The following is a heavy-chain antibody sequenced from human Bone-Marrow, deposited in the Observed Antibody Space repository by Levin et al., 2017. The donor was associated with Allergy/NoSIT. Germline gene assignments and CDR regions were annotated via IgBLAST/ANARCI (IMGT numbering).Heavy chain of an antibody. CDR3: ARGGPKRGGSYSSGWGGENDY. J-gene: IGHJ4*02. Sequence: ASVKVSCKASGYTFTSYDINWVRQATGQGLEWMGWMNPNSGNTGYAQKFQGRVTMTRNTSISTAYMELSSLRSEDTAVYYCARGGPKRGGSYSSGWGGENDYWGQGTLVTVSS. V-gene: IGHV1-8*01. D-gene: IGHD6-19*01. CDR2: MNPNSGNT. CDR1: GYTFTSYD.